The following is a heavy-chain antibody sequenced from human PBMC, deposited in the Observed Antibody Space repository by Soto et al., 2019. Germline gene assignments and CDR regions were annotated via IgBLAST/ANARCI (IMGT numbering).Heavy chain of an antibody. CDR2: ISSGSDAI. Sequence: EVQLVESGGDLVQPGGSQRLSCAASGFSFSTYNMNWVRQAPGKGLEWVSYISSGSDAIYYADSVKGRFTISRDNAKNSLYLHMNSLRAEDTAVYYCARDGYWGQRTLVTVSS. CDR1: GFSFSTYN. CDR3: ARDGY. V-gene: IGHV3-48*01. J-gene: IGHJ4*02.